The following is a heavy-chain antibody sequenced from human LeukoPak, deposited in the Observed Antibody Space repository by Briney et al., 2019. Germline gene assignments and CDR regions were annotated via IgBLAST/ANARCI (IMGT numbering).Heavy chain of an antibody. Sequence: GGSLRLSCAASGFTVSSNYMSWVRQAPGKGLEWVSVIYSGGSTYYADSVKGRFTISRDNSKNTLYLQMNSLRAEDTAVYYCAKDLLLEWLSPKSYFDYWGQGTLVTVSS. CDR1: GFTVSSNY. D-gene: IGHD3-3*01. J-gene: IGHJ4*02. CDR3: AKDLLLEWLSPKSYFDY. V-gene: IGHV3-53*05. CDR2: IYSGGST.